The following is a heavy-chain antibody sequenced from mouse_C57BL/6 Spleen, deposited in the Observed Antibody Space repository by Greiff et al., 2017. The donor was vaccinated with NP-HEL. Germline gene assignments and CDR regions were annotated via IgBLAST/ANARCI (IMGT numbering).Heavy chain of an antibody. J-gene: IGHJ2*01. CDR2: IDPNSGGT. D-gene: IGHD1-1*01. Sequence: QVQLKQPGAELVKPGASVKLSCKASGYTFTSYWMHWVKQRPGRGLEWIGRIDPNSGGTKYNEKFKSKATLTVDKPSSTAYMQLSSLTSEDSAVYYCARSRGYYGSRPLDYWGQGTTLTVSS. CDR1: GYTFTSYW. V-gene: IGHV1-72*01. CDR3: ARSRGYYGSRPLDY.